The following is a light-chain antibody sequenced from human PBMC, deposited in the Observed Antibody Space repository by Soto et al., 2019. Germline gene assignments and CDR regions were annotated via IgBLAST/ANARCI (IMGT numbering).Light chain of an antibody. CDR3: ATWDDSLDGWV. V-gene: IGLV1-44*01. Sequence: QSVLTQPPSASGSPGQRVIISCSGSSSNIGNNAVNWYQHLPGTSPKLLIYRNSQRPSGVPDRFSGSKSGTSASLAISGLQSEDENDYYCATWDDSLDGWVFGGGTKVTVL. J-gene: IGLJ3*02. CDR1: SSNIGNNA. CDR2: RNS.